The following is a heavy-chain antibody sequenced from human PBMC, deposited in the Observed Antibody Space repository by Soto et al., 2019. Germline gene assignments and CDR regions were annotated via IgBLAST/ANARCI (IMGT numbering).Heavy chain of an antibody. CDR1: AFTFSSYA. CDR2: VSGSGDST. D-gene: IGHD2-21*02. V-gene: IGHV3-23*01. CDR3: AKGRASDCPGCTQDY. J-gene: IGHJ4*02. Sequence: EVQLLESGGGLAQPGGSLRLSCAASAFTFSSYAMSWVRQAPGKGLEWVSAVSGSGDSTYYADSVKGRFTISRDNSKPTLYLQMNSLRAEDTAVYYCAKGRASDCPGCTQDYWGQGTLVTVSS.